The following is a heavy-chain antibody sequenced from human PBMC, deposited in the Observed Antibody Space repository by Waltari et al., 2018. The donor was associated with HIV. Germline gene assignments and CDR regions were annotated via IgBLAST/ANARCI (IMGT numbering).Heavy chain of an antibody. V-gene: IGHV4-61*01. CDR3: VRDRQQLAPNYYYYGMDV. Sequence: QVRLQQSGPGLVKPSETLSLTRTVSGGSVSSGYYYWRWIREPPGKGLEWIGFIFSSGNTKYNPSLKRRITISIDTSKNPFSLQLSSVTAADTAVYYCVRDRQQLAPNYYYYGMDVWGQGTTVTVSS. CDR1: GGSVSSGYYY. CDR2: IFSSGNT. D-gene: IGHD6-13*01. J-gene: IGHJ6*02.